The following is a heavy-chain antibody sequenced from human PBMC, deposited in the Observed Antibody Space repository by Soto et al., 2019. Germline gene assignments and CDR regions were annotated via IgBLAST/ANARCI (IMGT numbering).Heavy chain of an antibody. J-gene: IGHJ5*02. CDR1: GYTFTSYG. CDR2: ISAYNGNT. Sequence: ASVKVSCKASGYTFTSYGISWVRQAPGQGLEWMGWISAYNGNTNYAQKLQGRVTMTTDTSTSTAYMELRSLRSDDTAVYYCASYPTLSRPPEMGAAGTSWFDPWGQGTLVTVSS. D-gene: IGHD6-13*01. CDR3: ASYPTLSRPPEMGAAGTSWFDP. V-gene: IGHV1-18*01.